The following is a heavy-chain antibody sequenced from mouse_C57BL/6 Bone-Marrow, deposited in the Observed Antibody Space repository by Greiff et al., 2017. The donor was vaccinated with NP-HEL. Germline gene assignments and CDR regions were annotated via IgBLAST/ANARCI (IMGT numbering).Heavy chain of an antibody. Sequence: QVQLQQSGPELVKPGASVKISCKASGYAFSSSWMNWVKQRPGKGLEWIGRIYPGDGDTNYNGKFKGKATLTADKSSSTAYMQLSSLASEDSAVCCCARQGHWYFDVWGKGTTVTVSS. CDR2: IYPGDGDT. CDR1: GYAFSSSW. J-gene: IGHJ1*03. V-gene: IGHV1-82*01. CDR3: ARQGHWYFDV. D-gene: IGHD3-3*01.